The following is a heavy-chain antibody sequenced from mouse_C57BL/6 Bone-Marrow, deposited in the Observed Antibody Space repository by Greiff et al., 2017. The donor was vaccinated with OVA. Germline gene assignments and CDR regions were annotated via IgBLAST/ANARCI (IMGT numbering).Heavy chain of an antibody. CDR1: GFTFSDYY. J-gene: IGHJ3*01. Sequence: DVKLVESEGGLVQPGSSMKLSCTASGFTFSDYYMAWVRQVPEKGLEWVANINYDGSSTYYLDSLKSRFIISRDNAKNILYLQMSSLKSEDTATYYCAREDYGLFAYWGQGTLVTVSA. D-gene: IGHD1-2*01. V-gene: IGHV5-16*01. CDR3: AREDYGLFAY. CDR2: INYDGSST.